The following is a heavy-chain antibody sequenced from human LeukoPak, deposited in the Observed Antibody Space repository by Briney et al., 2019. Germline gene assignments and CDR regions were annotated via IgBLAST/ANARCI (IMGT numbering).Heavy chain of an antibody. CDR2: ISGSGGST. D-gene: IGHD6-13*01. Sequence: PGGSLRLSCAASGFTFSSYSMNWVRQAPGKGLEWVSAISGSGGSTYYADSVKGRFTISRDNSKNTLYLQMNSLRAEDTAVYYCAKRLGGHSSSWYYFDYWGQGTLVTVSS. J-gene: IGHJ4*02. CDR1: GFTFSSYS. V-gene: IGHV3-23*01. CDR3: AKRLGGHSSSWYYFDY.